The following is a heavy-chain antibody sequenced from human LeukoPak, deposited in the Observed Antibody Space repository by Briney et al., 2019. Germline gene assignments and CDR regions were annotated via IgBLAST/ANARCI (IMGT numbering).Heavy chain of an antibody. V-gene: IGHV3-66*02. D-gene: IGHD3-3*01. CDR1: GFTVSSNY. CDR2: IYSGGST. Sequence: GSLRLSCAASGFTVSSNYMSWVRQAPGKGLEWVSVIYSGGSTYYADSVKGRFTISRDNSKNTLYLQMNSLRAEDTAVYYCAIRGRYYDFWSGIVDYWGQGTLVTVSS. J-gene: IGHJ4*02. CDR3: AIRGRYYDFWSGIVDY.